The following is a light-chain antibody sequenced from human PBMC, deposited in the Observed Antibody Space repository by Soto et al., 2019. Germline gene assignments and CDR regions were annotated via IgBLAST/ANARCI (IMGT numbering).Light chain of an antibody. J-gene: IGLJ2*01. CDR1: SSDVGDYNS. V-gene: IGLV2-14*01. CDR2: EVS. CDR3: SSYINTNTLV. Sequence: QSALTQPASVSGSPGQSIAISCTGTSSDVGDYNSVSWYQQHPGKVPKLVIFEVSNRPSGVSNRFSGSKSGNTASLTISGLQAEDEADYFWSSYINTNTLVFGGGTKVTVL.